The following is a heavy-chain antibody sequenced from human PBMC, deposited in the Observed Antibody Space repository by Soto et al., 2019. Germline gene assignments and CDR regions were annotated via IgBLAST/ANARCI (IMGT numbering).Heavy chain of an antibody. J-gene: IGHJ4*02. V-gene: IGHV1-2*02. CDR2: INPNNGDT. CDR1: GYTFTDYY. D-gene: IGHD6-6*01. CDR3: ARSVSFITPRPDY. Sequence: QVQLVQSGAEVRKPGASVRVSCKASGYTFTDYYMHWVRQAPGQGLECMGWINPNNGDTNYAQRFQGRVTMTRDTSISTGYLEVSKLRSDDTAVYYCARSVSFITPRPDYWGQGTLVTVSS.